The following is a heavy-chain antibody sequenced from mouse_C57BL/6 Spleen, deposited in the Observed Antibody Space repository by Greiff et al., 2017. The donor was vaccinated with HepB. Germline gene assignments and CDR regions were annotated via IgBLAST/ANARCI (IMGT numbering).Heavy chain of an antibody. D-gene: IGHD2-4*01. Sequence: EVQLQQSGPELVKPGASVKIPCKASGYTFTDYNMDWVKQSHGKSLEWIGDINPNNGGTIYNQKFKGKATLTVDKSSSTAYMELRSLTSEDTAVYYCAREGGLRRHWYFDVGGTGTTVTVSS. J-gene: IGHJ1*03. CDR2: INPNNGGT. V-gene: IGHV1-18*01. CDR3: AREGGLRRHWYFDV. CDR1: GYTFTDYN.